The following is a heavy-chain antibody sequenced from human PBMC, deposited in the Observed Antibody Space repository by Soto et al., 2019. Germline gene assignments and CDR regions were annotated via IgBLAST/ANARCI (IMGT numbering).Heavy chain of an antibody. CDR1: GGTFSSYA. J-gene: IGHJ4*02. Sequence: ASVKLSCKASGGTFSSYAISWVRHAPGQGLEWMGWISAYNGNTNYAQKLQGRVTMTTDTSTSTAYMELRSLRSDDTAVYYCATHDFWSGPNPFDYWGQGTLVTVSS. CDR2: ISAYNGNT. V-gene: IGHV1-18*01. CDR3: ATHDFWSGPNPFDY. D-gene: IGHD3-3*01.